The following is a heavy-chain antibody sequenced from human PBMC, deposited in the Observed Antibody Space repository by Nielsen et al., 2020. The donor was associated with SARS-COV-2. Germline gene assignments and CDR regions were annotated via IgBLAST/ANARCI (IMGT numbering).Heavy chain of an antibody. J-gene: IGHJ5*02. CDR2: ISAYNGNT. V-gene: IGHV1-18*04. D-gene: IGHD6-13*01. CDR3: ARLVAAAGTRWFDP. Sequence: ASVKASCKASGYTFTSYGISWVRQAPGQGLEWMGWISAYNGNTNYAQKLQGRVTMTTDTSTSTAYMELRSLRSDDTAVYYCARLVAAAGTRWFDPWGQGTLVTVSS. CDR1: GYTFTSYG.